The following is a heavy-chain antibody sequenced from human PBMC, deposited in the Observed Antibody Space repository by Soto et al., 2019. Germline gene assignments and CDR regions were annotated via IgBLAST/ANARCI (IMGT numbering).Heavy chain of an antibody. J-gene: IGHJ4*02. Sequence: EVQLVQSGAEVKKPGESLKISCKGSGYSFTSYWIGWVRQMPGKGLEWMGIIYPGDSDTRYSPSFQGQVTISADKSISTAYLQWSSLKASDTAMYYCARASRNYDILTGYYIGAAPDYWGQGTLVTVSS. CDR1: GYSFTSYW. V-gene: IGHV5-51*03. CDR3: ARASRNYDILTGYYIGAAPDY. CDR2: IYPGDSDT. D-gene: IGHD3-9*01.